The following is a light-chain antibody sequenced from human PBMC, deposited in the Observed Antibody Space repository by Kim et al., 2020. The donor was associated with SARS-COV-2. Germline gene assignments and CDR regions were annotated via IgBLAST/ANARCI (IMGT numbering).Light chain of an antibody. Sequence: SSELTQDPAMSVALGQTVRITCQGDTLRLHFASWYQHKPGQAPILIMYGRNVRSSGIADRFSGSRSGNTASLTITGAQAEDEADYYCNSREINGHHGVFG. J-gene: IGLJ3*02. CDR2: GRN. CDR3: NSREINGHHGV. CDR1: TLRLHF. V-gene: IGLV3-19*01.